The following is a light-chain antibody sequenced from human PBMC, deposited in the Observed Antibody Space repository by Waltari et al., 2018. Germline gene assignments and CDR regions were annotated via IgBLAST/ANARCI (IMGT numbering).Light chain of an antibody. CDR3: QHLNSYLT. CDR2: AAS. J-gene: IGKJ5*01. V-gene: IGKV1-9*01. Sequence: DIQLTQSPSFLSASVGDRVTITCRASQGISSYLAWYQQKPGKAPKLLIYAASTLQSGVPSRFSGSGSGTEFTLTISSLQPEDFATYYCQHLNSYLTFGQGTRLEIK. CDR1: QGISSY.